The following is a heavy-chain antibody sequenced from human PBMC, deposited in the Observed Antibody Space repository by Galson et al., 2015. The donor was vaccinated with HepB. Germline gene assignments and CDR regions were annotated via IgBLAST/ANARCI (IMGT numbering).Heavy chain of an antibody. CDR2: INPSGGST. J-gene: IGHJ6*03. CDR3: ARDGPPGYSGYDGYMDV. V-gene: IGHV1-46*03. CDR1: GYTFTSYY. Sequence: SVKVSCKASGYTFTSYYMHWVRQAPGQGLEWMGIINPSGGSTSYAQKFQGRVTMTRDTSTSTVYMELSSLRSEDTAVYYCARDGPPGYSGYDGYMDVWGKGTTVTVSS. D-gene: IGHD5-12*01.